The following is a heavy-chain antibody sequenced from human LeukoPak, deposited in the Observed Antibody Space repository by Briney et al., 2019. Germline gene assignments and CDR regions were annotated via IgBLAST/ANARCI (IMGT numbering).Heavy chain of an antibody. CDR2: IYHSGST. Sequence: SGTLSLTCADSGGSISNITNSNWWSWVRQPPGKGLEWIGEIYHSGSTNYNPSLKSRVTISVDKSKNQFSLKLSSVTAADTAVYYCARDPYYYSTGYSDYWGQGRLVTVSS. D-gene: IGHD3-22*01. J-gene: IGHJ4*02. CDR1: GGSISNITNSNW. V-gene: IGHV4-4*02. CDR3: ARDPYYYSTGYSDY.